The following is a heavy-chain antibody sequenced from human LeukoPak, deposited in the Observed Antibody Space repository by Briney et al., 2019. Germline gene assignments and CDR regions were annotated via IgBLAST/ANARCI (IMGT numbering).Heavy chain of an antibody. V-gene: IGHV3-7*01. CDR3: MRDFGGD. J-gene: IGHJ4*02. CDR2: IKEDGSVK. D-gene: IGHD3-10*01. Sequence: GGSLRLSCGASGFTFSDFWMSWVRQAPGKGLEWVANIKEDGSVKNYVDSVEGRFTISRDNTKNSLYLQMNSLRAEDTAVYSCMRDFGGDWGQGTLVTVSS. CDR1: GFTFSDFW.